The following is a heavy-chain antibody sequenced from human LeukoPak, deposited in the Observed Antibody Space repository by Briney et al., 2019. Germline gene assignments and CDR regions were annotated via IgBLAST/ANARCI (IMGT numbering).Heavy chain of an antibody. V-gene: IGHV4-31*03. CDR1: GGSISSGLYY. J-gene: IGHJ4*02. CDR3: ARLKFSYIKDLDY. CDR2: AYYNGTT. D-gene: IGHD4-11*01. Sequence: SQALSLTCSVTGGSISSGLYYWTWIRQHPGMGLDWVGYAYYNGTTNYNPSLKSRVTISVDTSKDQFSLRLTSVTAADTAVYYCARLKFSYIKDLDYWGEGSLVTVSS.